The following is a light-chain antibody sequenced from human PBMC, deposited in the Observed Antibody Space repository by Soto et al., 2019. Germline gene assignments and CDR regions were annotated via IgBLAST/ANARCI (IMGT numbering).Light chain of an antibody. CDR3: QQYGNSPLT. CDR2: DAS. Sequence: EIVLTQSPGSLSLSPGERATLSCRASQSVSSSYLAWYQQKPGQAPRLLIYDASSRATGIPDRFSGSGSGTDFTLTISRLEPEDFALYYCQQYGNSPLTFGGGTKVEIK. V-gene: IGKV3-20*01. J-gene: IGKJ4*01. CDR1: QSVSSSY.